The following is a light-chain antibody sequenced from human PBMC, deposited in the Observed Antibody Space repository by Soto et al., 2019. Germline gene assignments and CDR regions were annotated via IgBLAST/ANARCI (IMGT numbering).Light chain of an antibody. Sequence: EIVMTQSPATLSVSPGERATLSCRASQSISSNLAWYQQRPGQAPRLLIYGASTRATGIPARFSGSGAGTEFTLAISSLQSEDFATYYCQQYNNWPPVTFGGGTKVESK. V-gene: IGKV3-15*01. CDR1: QSISSN. J-gene: IGKJ4*01. CDR2: GAS. CDR3: QQYNNWPPVT.